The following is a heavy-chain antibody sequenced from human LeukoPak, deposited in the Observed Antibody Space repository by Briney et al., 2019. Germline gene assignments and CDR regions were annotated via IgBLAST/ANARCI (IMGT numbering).Heavy chain of an antibody. D-gene: IGHD4-17*01. J-gene: IGHJ4*02. CDR2: ISSSSSTI. CDR1: GGSFSGYY. CDR3: ARASYGAQGGDY. V-gene: IGHV3-11*04. Sequence: LSLTCAVYGGSFSGYYWSWIRQPPGKGLEWVSYISSSSSTIYYADSVKGRFTVSRDNAKNSLYLQMNSLRDEDMAVYYCARASYGAQGGDYWGQGTLVTVSS.